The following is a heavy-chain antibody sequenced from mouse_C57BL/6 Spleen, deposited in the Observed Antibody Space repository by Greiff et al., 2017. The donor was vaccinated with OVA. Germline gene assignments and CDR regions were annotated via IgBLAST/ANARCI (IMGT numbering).Heavy chain of an antibody. Sequence: EVQLVESGPGLVKPSQSLSLTCSVTGYSITSGYYWNWIRQFPGNKLEWMGYISYDGSNNYNPSLKNRISITRDTSKNQFFLKLNSVTTEDTATYYCARGDYVPLDYWGQGTTLTVSS. J-gene: IGHJ2*01. V-gene: IGHV3-6*01. CDR3: ARGDYVPLDY. CDR2: ISYDGSN. CDR1: GYSITSGYY. D-gene: IGHD2-4*01.